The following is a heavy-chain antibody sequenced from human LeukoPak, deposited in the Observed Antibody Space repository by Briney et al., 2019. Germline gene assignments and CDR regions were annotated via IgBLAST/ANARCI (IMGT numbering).Heavy chain of an antibody. Sequence: ASVKVSCKASGYTFTGYDMHWVRQAPGQGLEWMGWINPNSGGTNYAQKFQGRVTMTRDTSISTAYMELSRLRSDDTAVYYCARRHSSGWYNWFDPWGQGTLVTVSS. V-gene: IGHV1-2*02. CDR3: ARRHSSGWYNWFDP. D-gene: IGHD6-19*01. CDR1: GYTFTGYD. J-gene: IGHJ5*02. CDR2: INPNSGGT.